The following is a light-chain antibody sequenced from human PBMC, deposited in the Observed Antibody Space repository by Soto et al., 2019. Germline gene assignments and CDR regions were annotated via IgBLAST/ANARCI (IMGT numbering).Light chain of an antibody. CDR1: SSDIGTYDY. J-gene: IGLJ2*01. CDR2: DVN. Sequence: QSALTQPASVSGSPGQSIAISCNGTSSDIGTYDYVSWSQQHPGKAPKLMLFDVNHRPSGVSDRFFGSKSGNTASLAISGLQAEDEADYCCSSYATSSSVIFGGGTKVTVL. CDR3: SSYATSSSVI. V-gene: IGLV2-14*03.